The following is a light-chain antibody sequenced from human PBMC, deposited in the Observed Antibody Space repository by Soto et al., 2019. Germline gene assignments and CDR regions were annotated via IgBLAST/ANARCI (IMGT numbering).Light chain of an antibody. J-gene: IGLJ1*01. CDR3: SSYAGSNNYV. V-gene: IGLV2-8*01. CDR2: EVS. CDR1: SSDVGGYNY. Sequence: QSVLTQPPSASGSPGQSVTISCTGTSSDVGGYNYVSWYQQHPGKAPKLIISEVSKRPSGVPDRFSGSKSGNTASLTVSGLQAEDEADYYCSSYAGSNNYVFGTGTKATVL.